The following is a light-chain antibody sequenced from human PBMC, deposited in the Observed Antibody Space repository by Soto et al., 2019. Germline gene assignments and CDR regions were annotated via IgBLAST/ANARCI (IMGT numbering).Light chain of an antibody. J-gene: IGKJ1*01. CDR2: DAS. CDR1: QSVSTY. Sequence: EIVLTQSPATLSLSPGERAILSCRASQSVSTYLAWYQQKPGQAPRLLIFDASNRATGIPARFSGSGSGTDFTLTISSXEPEDFAVYYCQQRADWPATFGPGTKVDSK. CDR3: QQRADWPAT. V-gene: IGKV3-11*01.